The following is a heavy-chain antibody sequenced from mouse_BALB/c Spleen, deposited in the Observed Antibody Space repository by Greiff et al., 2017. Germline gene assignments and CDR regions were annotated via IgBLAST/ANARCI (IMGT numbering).Heavy chain of an antibody. Sequence: VQLQQSGAELVKPGASVKLSCTASGFNIKDTYMHWVKQRPEQGLEWIGRIDPANGNTKYDPKFQGKATITADTSSNTAYLQLSSLTSEDTAVYYCARMGCSSYGYWYFDVWGAGTTVTVSS. D-gene: IGHD1-1*01. V-gene: IGHV14-3*02. CDR1: GFNIKDTY. J-gene: IGHJ1*01. CDR2: IDPANGNT. CDR3: ARMGCSSYGYWYFDV.